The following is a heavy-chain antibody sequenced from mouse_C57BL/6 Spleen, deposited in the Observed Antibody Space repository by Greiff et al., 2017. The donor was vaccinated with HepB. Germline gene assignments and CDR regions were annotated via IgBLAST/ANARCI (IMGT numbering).Heavy chain of an antibody. CDR2: IDPSDSYT. D-gene: IGHD1-1*01. CDR1: GYTFTSYW. Sequence: VQLQQPGAELVMPGASVKLSCKASGYTFTSYWMHWVKQRPGQGLEWIGEIDPSDSYTNYNQKFKGKSTLTVDKSSSTAYLQLSSLTSEDSAVYYCAIITTVAYWGQGTLVTVSA. J-gene: IGHJ3*01. CDR3: AIITTVAY. V-gene: IGHV1-69*01.